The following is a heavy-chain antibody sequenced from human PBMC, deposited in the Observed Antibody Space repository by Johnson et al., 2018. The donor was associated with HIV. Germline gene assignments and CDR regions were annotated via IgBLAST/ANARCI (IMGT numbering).Heavy chain of an antibody. D-gene: IGHD4-17*01. Sequence: VQLVESGGGLVQPGGSLRLSCAASGFTFSSYDMHWVRQATGKGLEWVSAIGTAGDTYYPGSVKGRFTIARDNSKNTLYLQMNSLRAEDTAVYYCARMTTTVSHHDAFGMWGQGTMGTVSS. CDR1: GFTFSSYD. V-gene: IGHV3-13*01. CDR2: IGTAGDT. CDR3: ARMTTTVSHHDAFGM. J-gene: IGHJ3*02.